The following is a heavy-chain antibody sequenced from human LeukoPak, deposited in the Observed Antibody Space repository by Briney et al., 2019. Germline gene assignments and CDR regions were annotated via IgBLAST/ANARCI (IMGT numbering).Heavy chain of an antibody. CDR2: IWYGGRAK. V-gene: IGHV3-33*01. Sequence: GGALRLSGAGSGLILSNYGMHWVRQGTGKGLEGGVLIWYGGRAKFQADSVRGRFTISRDNSANTLYLQMSSLRVEDTAVYYCAREWSSIAVAVGPGYWGQGALVTVSS. J-gene: IGHJ4*02. D-gene: IGHD6-19*01. CDR3: AREWSSIAVAVGPGY. CDR1: GLILSNYG.